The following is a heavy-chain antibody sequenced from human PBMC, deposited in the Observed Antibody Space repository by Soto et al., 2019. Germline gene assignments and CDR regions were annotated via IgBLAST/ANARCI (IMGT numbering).Heavy chain of an antibody. CDR1: GGSISSYY. CDR3: AREGTYYGDYGTLGY. D-gene: IGHD4-17*01. CDR2: IYHSGST. Sequence: QVQLQESGPGLVKPSETLSLTCTVSGGSISSYYWSWIRQPPGKGLEWIGYIYHSGSTNYNPSLKSRVTISVDTTKNQFSLKLSAVTAADTVVYYCAREGTYYGDYGTLGYWGQGTLVTVSS. J-gene: IGHJ4*02. V-gene: IGHV4-59*01.